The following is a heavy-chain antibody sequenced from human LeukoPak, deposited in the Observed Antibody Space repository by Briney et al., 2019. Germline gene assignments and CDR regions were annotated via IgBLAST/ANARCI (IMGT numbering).Heavy chain of an antibody. D-gene: IGHD4-23*01. V-gene: IGHV4-61*08. CDR3: ARLIIRWYSIDY. CDR1: GGSISSGGYY. CDR2: IYYSGST. Sequence: SETLSLTCTVSGGSISSGGYYWSWIRQPPGKGLEWIGYIYYSGSTNYNPSLKSRVTISVDTSKNQFSLKLSSVTAADTAVYYCARLIIRWYSIDYWGQGTLVTVSS. J-gene: IGHJ4*02.